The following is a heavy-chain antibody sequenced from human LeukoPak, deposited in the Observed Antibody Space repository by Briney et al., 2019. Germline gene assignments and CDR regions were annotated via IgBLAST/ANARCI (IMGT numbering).Heavy chain of an antibody. CDR3: ARGFSANYYDY. J-gene: IGHJ4*02. Sequence: GASVKVSCKTSGYTFTSYAICWVRQAPGQGLEWMGWISGYNGHTYSAQKFQGRLTMTTDTSTSTADMELRGLTSDDTAVFYCARGFSANYYDYWGQGTLVTVSS. CDR1: GYTFTSYA. V-gene: IGHV1-18*01. D-gene: IGHD1-26*01. CDR2: ISGYNGHT.